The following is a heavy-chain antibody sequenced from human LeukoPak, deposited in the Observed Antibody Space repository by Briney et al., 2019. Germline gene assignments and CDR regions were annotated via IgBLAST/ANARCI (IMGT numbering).Heavy chain of an antibody. CDR3: ARGRQWLVGDLDY. CDR2: INAGNGNT. D-gene: IGHD6-19*01. Sequence: GASVKVSCKASGYTFTSYAMHWVRQAPGQRLEWMRWINAGNGNTKYSQKFQGRVTITRDTSASTAYMELSSLRSEDTAVYYCARGRQWLVGDLDYWGQGTLVTVSS. V-gene: IGHV1-3*01. CDR1: GYTFTSYA. J-gene: IGHJ4*02.